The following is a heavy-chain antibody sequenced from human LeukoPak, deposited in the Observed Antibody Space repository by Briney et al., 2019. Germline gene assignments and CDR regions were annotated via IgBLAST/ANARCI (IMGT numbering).Heavy chain of an antibody. J-gene: IGHJ6*02. CDR3: ARRSGLYYYYGMDV. V-gene: IGHV1-2*02. CDR2: INPNSGGT. Sequence: ASVKVSCKASGYTFTGYYMHWVRQAPGQGLEWTGWINPNSGGTNYAQKFQGRVTMTRDTSISTAYMELSRLRSDDTAVYYCARRSGLYYYYGMDVWGQGTTVTVSS. D-gene: IGHD5-12*01. CDR1: GYTFTGYY.